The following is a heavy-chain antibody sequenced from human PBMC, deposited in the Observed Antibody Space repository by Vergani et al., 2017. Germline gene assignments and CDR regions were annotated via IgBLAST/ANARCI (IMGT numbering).Heavy chain of an antibody. V-gene: IGHV1-2*02. CDR1: GYTFTGYY. CDR3: ARVDYYDSSGYYWVGDFDI. J-gene: IGHJ3*02. CDR2: INPNSGGT. D-gene: IGHD3-22*01. Sequence: QVQLVQSGAEVKKPGASVKVSCKASGYTFTGYYMHWVRQAPGQGLEWMGWINPNSGGTNYAQKFQGRVTMTRDTSISTAYMELSRLRSDDTDVYYCARVDYYDSSGYYWVGDFDIWGQGTMVTVSS.